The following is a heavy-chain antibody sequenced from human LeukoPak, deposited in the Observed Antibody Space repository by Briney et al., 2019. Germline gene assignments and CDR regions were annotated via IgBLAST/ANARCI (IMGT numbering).Heavy chain of an antibody. CDR2: IYYSGST. D-gene: IGHD3-9*01. CDR3: AREPYYDILTGYRPPDY. V-gene: IGHV4-39*07. CDR1: GGSISSSSYY. J-gene: IGHJ4*02. Sequence: SETLSLTCTVSGGSISSSSYYWGWIRQPPGKGLEWIGSIYYSGSTYYNPSLKSRVTISVDTSKNQFSLKLSSVTAADTAVYYCAREPYYDILTGYRPPDYWGQGTLVTVSS.